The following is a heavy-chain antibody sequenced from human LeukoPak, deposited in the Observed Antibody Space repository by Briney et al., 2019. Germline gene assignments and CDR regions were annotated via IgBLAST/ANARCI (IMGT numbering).Heavy chain of an antibody. D-gene: IGHD4-17*01. Sequence: GGSLRLSCAASGFTFSSYGMHWVRQAPGKGLEWVAVIWYDGSNKYYADSVKGRFTISRDNPKNTLYLQMNSLRAEDTAVYYCARDLNYGDYGIFDYWGQGTLVTVSS. CDR2: IWYDGSNK. V-gene: IGHV3-33*01. CDR3: ARDLNYGDYGIFDY. J-gene: IGHJ4*02. CDR1: GFTFSSYG.